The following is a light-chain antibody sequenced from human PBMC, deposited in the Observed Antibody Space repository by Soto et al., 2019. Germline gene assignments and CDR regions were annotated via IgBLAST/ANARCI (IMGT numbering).Light chain of an antibody. CDR1: SSDVGGYNY. CDR3: CSYAGSYVV. Sequence: QSALTQPRSVSGSPGQSVTISCTGTSSDVGGYNYVSWYQQHPGKAPKLMIYDVSKWPSGVPDRFSGSKSGNTASLTISGLQAEDEAAYYCCSYAGSYVVFGGGTKLTVL. V-gene: IGLV2-11*01. J-gene: IGLJ2*01. CDR2: DVS.